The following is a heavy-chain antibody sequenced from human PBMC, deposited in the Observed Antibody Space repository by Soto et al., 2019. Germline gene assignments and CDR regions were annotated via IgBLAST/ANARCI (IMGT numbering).Heavy chain of an antibody. D-gene: IGHD5-18*01. CDR2: ISPYNGNT. V-gene: IGHV1-18*01. CDR1: DKTFLSYG. J-gene: IGHJ4*02. CDR3: VTQMDTVMVFRD. Sequence: QVQLVQSGAEVKKPGASVKVSCKASDKTFLSYGISWVRQGPGQGLEWMGWISPYNGNTNYAQKLQGRVTMTTDTSTSTAYMELRGLRSDDTAVYYCVTQMDTVMVFRDWGQGTLVAVSS.